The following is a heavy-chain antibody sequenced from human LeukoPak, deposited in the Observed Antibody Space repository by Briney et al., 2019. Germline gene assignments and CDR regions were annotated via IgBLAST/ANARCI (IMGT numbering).Heavy chain of an antibody. CDR2: IFSGRDT. V-gene: IGHV3-53*01. Sequence: GGSLRLSCAMSGLAVSGNYMTWVRQAPGKGLEWVSLIFSGRDTYYADSVKGRFTISSDNSNTLYLQMNSLRADDTAIYYCARVTNWERPNPYYLDYWGQGTLVTVSS. CDR3: ARVTNWERPNPYYLDY. CDR1: GLAVSGNY. J-gene: IGHJ4*02. D-gene: IGHD7-27*01.